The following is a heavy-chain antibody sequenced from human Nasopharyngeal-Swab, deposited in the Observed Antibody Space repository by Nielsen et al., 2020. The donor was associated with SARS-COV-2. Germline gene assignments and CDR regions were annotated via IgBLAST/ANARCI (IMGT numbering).Heavy chain of an antibody. D-gene: IGHD5-24*01. CDR2: CSSNGSNI. CDR1: GFTFSSYE. Sequence: GEYLIIHCAASGFTFSSYEMNWVRQAPGKGLERGSYCSSNGSNIYYADSVKGRFTISRDNDKNSLYLQMNSLRAEDTAVYYCASSRLDSDGCNWGYYYYMDVWGKGTTVTVSS. J-gene: IGHJ6*03. V-gene: IGHV3-48*03. CDR3: ASSRLDSDGCNWGYYYYMDV.